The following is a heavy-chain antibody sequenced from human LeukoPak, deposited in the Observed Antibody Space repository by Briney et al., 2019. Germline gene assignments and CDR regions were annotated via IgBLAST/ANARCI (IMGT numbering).Heavy chain of an antibody. Sequence: GGSLRLSCAASGFTFSSYAMSWVRQAPGKGLEWVSAISGSGGSTYYADSVKGRFTISRDNSKNTLYLQMNSLRAEDTAVYYCARGHYYTAAGTYGTVLYGFDIWGQGTMVTVSS. CDR2: ISGSGGST. V-gene: IGHV3-23*01. CDR3: ARGHYYTAAGTYGTVLYGFDI. J-gene: IGHJ3*02. D-gene: IGHD3-10*01. CDR1: GFTFSSYA.